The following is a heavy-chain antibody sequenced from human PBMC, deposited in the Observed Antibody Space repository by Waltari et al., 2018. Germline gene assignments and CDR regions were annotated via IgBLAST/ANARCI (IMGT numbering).Heavy chain of an antibody. Sequence: EVQMVESGGGLVQPAGSLRLSCVVSGSTFSRDEFNWDSAAPGKGLDWHSDTCPTGNALCYAESLKGRFTISRDNAMNSVFLQMNFLGVEDTAIYYCMRETEGAYDIWGQGTMVTVSA. CDR2: TCPTGNAL. J-gene: IGHJ3*02. V-gene: IGHV3-48*03. CDR1: GSTFSRDE. CDR3: MRETEGAYDI.